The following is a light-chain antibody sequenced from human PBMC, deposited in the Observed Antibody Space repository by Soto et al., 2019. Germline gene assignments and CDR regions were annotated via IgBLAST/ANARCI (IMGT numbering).Light chain of an antibody. V-gene: IGKV1-5*01. CDR2: DAS. J-gene: IGKJ1*01. CDR3: QQYGT. Sequence: DIQMTQSPSTLSASVGDRVTITCRASQSISSWLAWYQQKPGKAPKLLIYDASSLESGVASRFSGSGSGTEFTLTISSLQPDDFATLYCQQYGTFGQGTKVEIK. CDR1: QSISSW.